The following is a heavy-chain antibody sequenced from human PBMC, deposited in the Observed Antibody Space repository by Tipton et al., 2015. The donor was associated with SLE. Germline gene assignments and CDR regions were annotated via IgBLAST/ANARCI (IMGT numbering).Heavy chain of an antibody. Sequence: SLRLSCAASGFTFDDYGMNWVRQAPGKGLEWVSYISTSGSSIYYADSVKGRFTISRDNAKNSLYLQMNSLRAEDTAVYYCARVAGGGTVFDYWGQGTLVTVSS. CDR3: ARVAGGGTVFDY. J-gene: IGHJ4*02. CDR2: ISTSGSSI. D-gene: IGHD2-8*02. CDR1: GFTFDDYG. V-gene: IGHV3-11*01.